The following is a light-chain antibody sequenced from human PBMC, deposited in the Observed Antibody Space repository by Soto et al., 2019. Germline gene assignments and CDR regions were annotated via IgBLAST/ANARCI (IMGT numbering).Light chain of an antibody. J-gene: IGKJ5*01. V-gene: IGKV3D-20*02. CDR1: QSVTGTN. Sequence: EIVMTQSPATLSVSPEERATLSCRASQSVTGTNLAWYQQRAGQAPRLLIYDASRRVTGIPPRFSGSGSGTDFTLTLSSLEPEDFAVYYCQQRAGSSTFGQGARLENK. CDR2: DAS. CDR3: QQRAGSST.